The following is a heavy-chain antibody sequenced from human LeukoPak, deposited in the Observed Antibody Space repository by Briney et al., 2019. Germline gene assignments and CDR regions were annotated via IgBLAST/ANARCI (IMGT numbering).Heavy chain of an antibody. V-gene: IGHV3-23*01. Sequence: GGSLRLSCAASGFTFSSYAMSWVRQAPGKGLEWVSAISGSGGSTYYADSVKGRFTISRDNSKNTLYLQMNSLRAEDTAVYYCAKLMLAIFGLPDAFDIWGQGTMVTVSS. CDR3: AKLMLAIFGLPDAFDI. CDR1: GFTFSSYA. D-gene: IGHD3-3*01. J-gene: IGHJ3*02. CDR2: ISGSGGST.